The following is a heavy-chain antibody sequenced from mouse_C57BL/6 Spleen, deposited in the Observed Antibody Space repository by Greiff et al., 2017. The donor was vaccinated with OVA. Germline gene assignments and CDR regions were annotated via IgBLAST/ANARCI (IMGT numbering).Heavy chain of an antibody. D-gene: IGHD2-3*01. CDR3: AIVGDGYYAMDY. CDR1: GYTFTSYW. CDR2: IHPSDSDT. V-gene: IGHV1-74*01. Sequence: QVHVKQPGAELVKPGASVKVSCKASGYTFTSYWMHWVKQRPGQGLEWIGRIHPSDSDTNYNQKFKGKATLTVDKSSSTAYMQLSSLTSEDSAVYYCAIVGDGYYAMDYWGQGTSVTVSS. J-gene: IGHJ4*01.